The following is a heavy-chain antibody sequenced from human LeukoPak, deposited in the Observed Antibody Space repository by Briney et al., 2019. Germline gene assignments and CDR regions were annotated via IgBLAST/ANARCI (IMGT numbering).Heavy chain of an antibody. CDR1: GFNFDDYA. V-gene: IGHV3-9*01. J-gene: IGHJ2*01. CDR3: TRRAARWQFDL. CDR2: INWKTGNG. Sequence: GGSLRLSCAVSGFNFDDYAMHWVRQAPGRGLEWVSGINWKTGNGIYADSVKGRFTISRDNAKNSLYLQMGSLRAEDTALYYCTRRAARWQFDLWGRGTLLTVSS. D-gene: IGHD5-24*01.